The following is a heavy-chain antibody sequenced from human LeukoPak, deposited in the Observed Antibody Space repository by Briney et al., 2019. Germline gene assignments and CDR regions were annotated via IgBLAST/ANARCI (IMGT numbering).Heavy chain of an antibody. CDR2: MNPNSGNT. V-gene: IGHV1-8*01. CDR3: ARINYDSSGLYSDY. J-gene: IGHJ4*02. Sequence: GASVKVSCKASGYTFTSYVINWVRQATGQGLEWMGWMNPNSGNTGYAQKFQGRVTMTRNTSISTAYMELSSLRSGDTAVYYCARINYDSSGLYSDYWGQGTLVTVSS. CDR1: GYTFTSYV. D-gene: IGHD3-22*01.